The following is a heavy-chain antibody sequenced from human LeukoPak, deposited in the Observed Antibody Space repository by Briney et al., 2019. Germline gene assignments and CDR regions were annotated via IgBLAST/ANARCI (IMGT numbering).Heavy chain of an antibody. CDR2: MNPNSGNT. Sequence: ASVKVSCKASGYTFTSYDIYWVRQATGQGLEWMGWMNPNSGNTGYAQKFQGRVTMTRNTSISTAYMELSSLRSEDTAVYYCARVLTGTRALLTRLRLNWFDPWGQGTLVTVSS. CDR1: GYTFTSYD. CDR3: ARVLTGTRALLTRLRLNWFDP. V-gene: IGHV1-8*01. D-gene: IGHD3-10*01. J-gene: IGHJ5*02.